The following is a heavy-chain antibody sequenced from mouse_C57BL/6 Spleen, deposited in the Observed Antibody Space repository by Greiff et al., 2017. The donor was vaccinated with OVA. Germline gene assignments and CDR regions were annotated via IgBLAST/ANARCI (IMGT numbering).Heavy chain of an antibody. Sequence: EVHLVESGGGLVKPGGSLKLSCAASGFTFSSYAMSWVRQTPEKRLEWVATISDGGSYTYYPDNVKGRFTISRDNAKNNLYLQMSHLKSEDTAMYYCARDYYGSSDWYFDVWGTGTTVTVSS. CDR2: ISDGGSYT. V-gene: IGHV5-4*01. D-gene: IGHD1-1*01. CDR3: ARDYYGSSDWYFDV. J-gene: IGHJ1*03. CDR1: GFTFSSYA.